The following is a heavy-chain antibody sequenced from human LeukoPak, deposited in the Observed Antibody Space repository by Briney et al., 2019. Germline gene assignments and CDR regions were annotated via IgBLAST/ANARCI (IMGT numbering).Heavy chain of an antibody. CDR2: ISAYNGNT. Sequence: ASVKVSCKASGYTFTSYGISWVRQAPGQGLEWMGWISAYNGNTNYAQKLQGRVTMTTDTSTSTAYMELRRLRSDDTAVDYCARDKYARVGYAFDIWGQGTMVTVSS. V-gene: IGHV1-18*01. CDR3: ARDKYARVGYAFDI. CDR1: GYTFTSYG. D-gene: IGHD3-10*01. J-gene: IGHJ3*02.